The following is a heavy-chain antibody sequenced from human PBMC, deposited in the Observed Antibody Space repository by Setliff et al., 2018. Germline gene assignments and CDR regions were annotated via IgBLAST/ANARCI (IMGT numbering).Heavy chain of an antibody. V-gene: IGHV4-39*01. J-gene: IGHJ4*02. D-gene: IGHD3-10*01. CDR1: GDSLSSGTQY. CDR3: AKGSEFYYGSGTIDS. Sequence: PSETLSLTCSVLGDSLSSGTQYWAWIRQPPGKGLEWIGNINYSGSTYYSPPLKSRVTMSVDASKNQVSLKVTSVTAEDTAVYYCAKGSEFYYGSGTIDSWGPGTLVTVSS. CDR2: INYSGST.